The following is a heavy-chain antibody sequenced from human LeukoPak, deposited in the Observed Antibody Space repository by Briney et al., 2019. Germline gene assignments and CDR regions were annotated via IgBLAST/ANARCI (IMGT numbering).Heavy chain of an antibody. D-gene: IGHD2-15*01. CDR3: ARDEGSELLLN. CDR1: GYTFTDYY. Sequence: GASVKVSCKASGYTFTDYYIHWVRQAPGQGLEWMGWINASNGVTNYAQKFRGWVTVTRDTSINTAYMELSRLGADDTAVYYCARDEGSELLLNWGQGALVTVSS. J-gene: IGHJ4*02. V-gene: IGHV1-2*04. CDR2: INASNGVT.